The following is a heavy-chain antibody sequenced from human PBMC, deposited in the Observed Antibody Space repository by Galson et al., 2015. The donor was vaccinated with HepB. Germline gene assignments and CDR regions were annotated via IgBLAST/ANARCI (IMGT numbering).Heavy chain of an antibody. CDR2: ISPYNGNT. CDR3: ARDHMITFGGVIPLYNRYDP. D-gene: IGHD3-16*02. Sequence: VKVSCKASGYSFTSYGINWLRQAPGQGLEWMGRISPYNGNTNFAEKFKGKVTMTTDTSTTTAYMELRSLTTDDTAVYYCARDHMITFGGVIPLYNRYDPWGQGNL. V-gene: IGHV1-18*01. J-gene: IGHJ5*01. CDR1: GYSFTSYG.